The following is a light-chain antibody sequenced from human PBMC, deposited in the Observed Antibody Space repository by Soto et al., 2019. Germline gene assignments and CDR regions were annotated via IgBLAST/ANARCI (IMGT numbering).Light chain of an antibody. CDR1: QSVGTY. Sequence: EIVLTQSPATLSLSPGERAALSCRASQSVGTYLAWYQQKPGQAPRLLIYDASNRAAGVPVRFSGSGSGTDFKLTISSVEPDDFAVYYCQQRSNWPPITVGQGTRL. CDR2: DAS. J-gene: IGKJ5*01. V-gene: IGKV3-11*01. CDR3: QQRSNWPPIT.